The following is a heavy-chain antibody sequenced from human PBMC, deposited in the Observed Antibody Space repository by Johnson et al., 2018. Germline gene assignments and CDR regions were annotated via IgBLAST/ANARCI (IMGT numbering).Heavy chain of an antibody. CDR1: GYSFTSYW. CDR2: IYPGDSDT. D-gene: IGHD3-22*01. CDR3: AGPIKYYDSSGYYPDAFDI. Sequence: VQLVESGAEVKKPGESLKISCKGSGYSFTSYWIGWVRQMPGKGLEWMGIIYPGDSDTRYSPSLQGQVTMSADKSISTAYLPWSSLKASDTALYYCAGPIKYYDSSGYYPDAFDIWGEGTMVTVCS. V-gene: IGHV5-51*01. J-gene: IGHJ3*02.